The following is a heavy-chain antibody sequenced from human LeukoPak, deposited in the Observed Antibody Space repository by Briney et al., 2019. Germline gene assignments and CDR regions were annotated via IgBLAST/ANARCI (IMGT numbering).Heavy chain of an antibody. V-gene: IGHV3-21*04. D-gene: IGHD2-15*01. CDR3: ARRYEGGPTSFDY. CDR1: GFTFSSYS. Sequence: PGGSLRLSCTASGFTFSSYSMNWVRQAPGKGLEWVSSISTSSSYIYYADSVKGRFTISRDNARNSLYLQMNSLRAEDTAVYYCARRYEGGPTSFDYWGQGTLVTVSS. J-gene: IGHJ4*02. CDR2: ISTSSSYI.